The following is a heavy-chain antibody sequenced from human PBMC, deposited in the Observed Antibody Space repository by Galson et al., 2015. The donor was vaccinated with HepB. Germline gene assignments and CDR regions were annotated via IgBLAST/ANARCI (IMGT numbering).Heavy chain of an antibody. D-gene: IGHD5-18*01. CDR2: IGTGEHNR. V-gene: IGHV3-64D*06. CDR3: VRGYSFFLFDY. CDR1: GFTFSTYS. Sequence: SLRLSCAASGFTFSTYSMHWVRQAPGKGLEYLSSIGTGEHNRYYADSVKGRFTISRDNSKNTVYLQLNSLRLEDTAVYYCVRGYSFFLFDYWGQGTLVTVSS. J-gene: IGHJ4*02.